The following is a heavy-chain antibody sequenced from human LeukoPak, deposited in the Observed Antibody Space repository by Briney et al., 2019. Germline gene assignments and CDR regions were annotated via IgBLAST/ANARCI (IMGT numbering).Heavy chain of an antibody. D-gene: IGHD6-19*01. J-gene: IGHJ4*02. CDR3: ASGYSSGWYVIDY. CDR2: IKQDGSEK. CDR1: GFTFSSYW. Sequence: PGGSLRLSCAASGFTFSSYWMSWVRQTPGKGLEWVANIKQDGSEKDYVDSVKGRFTISRDNAKNSLYLQMSSLRAEDTAVYYCASGYSSGWYVIDYWGQGTLVTVSS. V-gene: IGHV3-7*01.